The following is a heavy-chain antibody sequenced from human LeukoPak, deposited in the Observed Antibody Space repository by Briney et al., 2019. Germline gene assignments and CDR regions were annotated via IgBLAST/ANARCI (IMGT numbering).Heavy chain of an antibody. CDR3: AKRSGINYGYFDA. V-gene: IGHV3-23*01. J-gene: IGHJ4*02. CDR2: ITGSGDYT. D-gene: IGHD1-26*01. Sequence: GGSLRLSCAASRFPFSNYAMGWVRQGPGKGLEWVSAITGSGDYTYYADSVKGRFTISRDNSKNTAYLQMISLRAEDTAVYYCAKRSGINYGYFDAWGQGALVTVSS. CDR1: RFPFSNYA.